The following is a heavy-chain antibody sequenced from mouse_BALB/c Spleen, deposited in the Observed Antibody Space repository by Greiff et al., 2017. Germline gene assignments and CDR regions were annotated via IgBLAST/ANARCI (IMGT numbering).Heavy chain of an antibody. CDR2: ISSGGST. D-gene: IGHD1-1*01. J-gene: IGHJ2*01. CDR1: GFTFSSYA. Sequence: EVQLVESGGGLVKPGGSLKLSCAASGFTFSSYAMSWVRQTPEKRLEWVASISSGGSTYYPDSVKGRFTISRDNARNILYLQMSSLRSEDTAMYYCARAFITTVVADYWGQGTTLTVSS. V-gene: IGHV5-6-5*01. CDR3: ARAFITTVVADY.